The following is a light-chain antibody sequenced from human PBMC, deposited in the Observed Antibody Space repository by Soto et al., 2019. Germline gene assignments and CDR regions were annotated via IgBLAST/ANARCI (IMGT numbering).Light chain of an antibody. CDR1: QSVSSSF. V-gene: IGKV3-20*01. CDR2: GAS. CDR3: QQYGSSPPKT. Sequence: EIVLTLSPGTLSLSPGERATLSCRASQSVSSSFLAWYQQKPGQAPRLLIYGASSRATGIPDRFSGSGSGTDFTLTISRLEPEDFAVYYCQQYGSSPPKTFGQGAKADIK. J-gene: IGKJ1*01.